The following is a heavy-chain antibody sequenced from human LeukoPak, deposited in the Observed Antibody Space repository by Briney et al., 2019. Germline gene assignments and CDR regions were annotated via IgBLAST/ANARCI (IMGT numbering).Heavy chain of an antibody. CDR1: GGTFSSYA. CDR2: IIPIFGTA. Sequence: SVKVSCKASGGTFSSYAISWVRQAPGQGLEWMGGIIPIFGTANYAQKFQGRVTITADESTSTAYMELSSLRSEDTAVYYCASPGTMIVVVPLDYWGQGTLVTVSS. V-gene: IGHV1-69*13. D-gene: IGHD3-22*01. CDR3: ASPGTMIVVVPLDY. J-gene: IGHJ4*02.